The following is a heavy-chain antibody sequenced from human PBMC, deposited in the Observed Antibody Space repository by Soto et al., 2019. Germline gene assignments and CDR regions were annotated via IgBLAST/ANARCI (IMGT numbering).Heavy chain of an antibody. CDR3: AKYSRIVVVPAAQGYYYYYYGMDV. CDR1: GFTFSSYG. V-gene: IGHV3-30*18. J-gene: IGHJ6*02. Sequence: QVQLVESGGGVVQPGRSLRLSCAASGFTFSSYGMHWVRQAPGKGLEWVAVISYDGSNKYYADSVKGRFTISRDNSKNSMYLQMNSLRAEDTAVYYCAKYSRIVVVPAAQGYYYYYYGMDVWGQGTTVTVSS. CDR2: ISYDGSNK. D-gene: IGHD2-2*01.